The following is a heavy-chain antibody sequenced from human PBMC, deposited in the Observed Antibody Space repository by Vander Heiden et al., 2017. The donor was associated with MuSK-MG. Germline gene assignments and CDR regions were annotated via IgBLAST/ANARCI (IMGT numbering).Heavy chain of an antibody. Sequence: QVQLVQSGAEVKKPGASVQVSCKASGYTFPSYDITWVLPATGQGLEWMGWMNPNSGNTGYAQKFQGRVNMTRNTSISTAYMELSSLRSEDTAVYYCASYPLVSSEGYYYYGMDVWGQGTTVTVSS. CDR1: GYTFPSYD. CDR2: MNPNSGNT. V-gene: IGHV1-8*01. CDR3: ASYPLVSSEGYYYYGMDV. D-gene: IGHD6-19*01. J-gene: IGHJ6*02.